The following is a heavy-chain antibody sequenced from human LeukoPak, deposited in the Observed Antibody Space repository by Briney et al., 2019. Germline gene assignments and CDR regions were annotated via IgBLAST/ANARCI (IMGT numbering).Heavy chain of an antibody. CDR2: TYYRSKWYY. CDR3: ALARSEYHYGMDV. Sequence: SQTLSLTCAISGDSVSSISVAWTWIRQSPSRGLEWLGRTYYRSKWYYEYAVSVKGRININPDPSKNQFALQLNSLTPEDTAVYYCALARSEYHYGMDVWGQGTTVTVSS. CDR1: GDSVSSISVA. J-gene: IGHJ6*02. V-gene: IGHV6-1*01.